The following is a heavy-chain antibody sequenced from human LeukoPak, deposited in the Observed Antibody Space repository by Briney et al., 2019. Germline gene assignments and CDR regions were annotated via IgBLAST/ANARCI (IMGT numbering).Heavy chain of an antibody. CDR3: AGELGGYSSSSLDI. D-gene: IGHD6-6*01. CDR1: GGSFSGYY. J-gene: IGHJ3*02. V-gene: IGHV4-34*01. Sequence: SETLSLTCAVYGGSFSGYYWSWIRQPPGKGLEWIAEINHSGSTNYNPSLKSRVTISVDTSKNQFSLKLSSVTAADTAVYYCAGELGGYSSSSLDIWGQGTMVTVSS. CDR2: INHSGST.